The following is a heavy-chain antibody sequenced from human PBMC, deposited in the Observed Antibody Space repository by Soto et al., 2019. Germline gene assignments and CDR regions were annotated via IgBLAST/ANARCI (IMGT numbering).Heavy chain of an antibody. V-gene: IGHV3-9*01. CDR3: AKARQLRFLEWLPSFFDS. D-gene: IGHD3-3*01. Sequence: GGSVRLSCAASGFTFGDYAMHWVRLAPGKGLEWVSGISWDSGSIGYADSVKGRFTISRDNARNSLYLQMNSLRLEDTALYYCAKARQLRFLEWLPSFFDSWGQGTLVTVSS. CDR1: GFTFGDYA. CDR2: ISWDSGSI. J-gene: IGHJ4*02.